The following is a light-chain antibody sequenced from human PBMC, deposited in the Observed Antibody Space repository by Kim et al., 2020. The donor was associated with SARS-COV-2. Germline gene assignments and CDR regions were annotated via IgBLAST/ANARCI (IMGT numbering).Light chain of an antibody. CDR3: SSYIRGSTNYV. V-gene: IGLV2-14*01. J-gene: IGLJ1*01. Sequence: QSIPTSCTGTSRDVCGYKYVSWYQQHPGKAPKLVIYEVGNRPSGVSIRFSGSKSGNTASLTISGLQAEDEADYYCSSYIRGSTNYVFGTGTKVTVL. CDR1: SRDVCGYKY. CDR2: EVG.